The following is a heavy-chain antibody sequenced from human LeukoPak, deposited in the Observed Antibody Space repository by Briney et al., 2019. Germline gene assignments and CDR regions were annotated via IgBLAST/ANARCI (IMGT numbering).Heavy chain of an antibody. CDR3: ARRFGRKFGERFYYYHYMDV. D-gene: IGHD3-10*01. CDR2: INHSGST. J-gene: IGHJ6*03. V-gene: IGHV4-34*01. CDR1: GGTFSGCY. Sequence: SETLPLTCAVYGGTFSGCYWSWIRQPPGKGLEWIGEINHSGSTKYNPSLKSRVTISVDTSKNQLSLKLSSVTAADTAVYYCARRFGRKFGERFYYYHYMDVWGKGTTVTTSS.